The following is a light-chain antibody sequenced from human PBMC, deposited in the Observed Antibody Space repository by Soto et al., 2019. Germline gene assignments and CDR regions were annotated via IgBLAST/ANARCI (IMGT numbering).Light chain of an antibody. V-gene: IGLV2-14*03. CDR2: DVA. Sequence: QSVLTQPASVSGSPGQSITISCTGTSSDVGAYNYVSWYQHHPGKAPKLMLYDVANRPSGVFNRFSGSKSGNTASLTFFGLQAEDEADYYCNSYTSSSTYVFGTGTKVTVL. J-gene: IGLJ1*01. CDR3: NSYTSSSTYV. CDR1: SSDVGAYNY.